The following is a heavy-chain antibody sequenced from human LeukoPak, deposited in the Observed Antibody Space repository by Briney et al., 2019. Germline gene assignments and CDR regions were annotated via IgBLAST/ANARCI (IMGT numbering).Heavy chain of an antibody. CDR1: GFSFRSFG. V-gene: IGHV3-23*01. D-gene: IGHD3-10*01. CDR3: APRGVEAA. CDR2: ISDSGGDII. J-gene: IGHJ5*02. Sequence: PGGSLGLSCVASGFSFRSFGMTWVRQAPGKGLEWVAAISDSGGDIIYYTDSVKGRFTISRDNSKNTVYLQMNSLRAEDTAIYYCAPRGVEAAWGQGTRVTVSS.